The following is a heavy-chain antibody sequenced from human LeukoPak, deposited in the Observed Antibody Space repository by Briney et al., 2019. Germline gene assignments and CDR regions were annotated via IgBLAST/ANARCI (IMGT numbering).Heavy chain of an antibody. V-gene: IGHV1-3*01. CDR3: ARDPLWFGELLYGNFDY. CDR1: GYTFTSYA. Sequence: ASVKVSCKASGYTFTSYAMHWVRQAPGQRLEWMGWINAGNGNTKYSQKFQGRVTITRDKSASTAYMELSSLRSEDTAVYYCARDPLWFGELLYGNFDYWGQGTLVTVSS. J-gene: IGHJ4*02. CDR2: INAGNGNT. D-gene: IGHD3-10*01.